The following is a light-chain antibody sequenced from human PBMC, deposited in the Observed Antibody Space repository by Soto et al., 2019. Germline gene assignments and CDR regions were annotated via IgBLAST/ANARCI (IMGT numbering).Light chain of an antibody. V-gene: IGKV1-17*01. J-gene: IGKJ1*01. CDR1: QGIRND. CDR3: QQYNNWPPMA. Sequence: DIQMTQSPSSLSASVGDRVTITCRASQGIRNDLGWYQQKPGKAPKRLMYGASSLQSGVPSRFSGSGSGTEFTLTISSLQPEAFAVYYCQQYNNWPPMAFGQGTKVEIK. CDR2: GAS.